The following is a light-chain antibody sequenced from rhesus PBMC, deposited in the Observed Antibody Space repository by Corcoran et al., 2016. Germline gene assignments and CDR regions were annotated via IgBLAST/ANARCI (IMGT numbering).Light chain of an antibody. CDR1: QSVSSY. V-gene: IGKV3-24*04. Sequence: EIVMTQSPATLALSPGERATLSCRASQSVSSYLAWYQQKPGQAPRLLIYGASSRATGIPDRFSGSGSGTEFTLTISSLEPGDVGVYFCLQSSNWPFTFGPGTKLDI. J-gene: IGKJ3*01. CDR2: GAS. CDR3: LQSSNWPFT.